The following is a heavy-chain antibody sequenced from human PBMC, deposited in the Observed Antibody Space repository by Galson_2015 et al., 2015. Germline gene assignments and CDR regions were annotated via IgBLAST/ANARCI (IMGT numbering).Heavy chain of an antibody. Sequence: SETLSLTCTVSGASISTSRYYWGWLRQPPGKGLEWIGSIYYSGSTYYNPSLKSLFTISLDTSKNQFSLKLSSVTAADTAVYYCARVPLYDSGRYYMDYWGQGTLVTVSS. J-gene: IGHJ4*02. CDR1: GASISTSRYY. D-gene: IGHD3-10*01. CDR3: ARVPLYDSGRYYMDY. CDR2: IYYSGST. V-gene: IGHV4-39*07.